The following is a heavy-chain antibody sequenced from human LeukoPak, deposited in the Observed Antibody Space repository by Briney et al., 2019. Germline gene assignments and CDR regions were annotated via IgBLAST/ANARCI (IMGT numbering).Heavy chain of an antibody. CDR2: IYPGDSDT. V-gene: IGHV5-51*01. J-gene: IGHJ4*02. D-gene: IGHD3-3*01. CDR3: ARSNYDFWSGYYTNIDY. Sequence: GESRKISCKGSGYSFTSYWIGWVRQMPGKGLEWMGIIYPGDSDTRYSPSFQGQVTISADKSISTAYLQWSSLKASDTAMYYCARSNYDFWSGYYTNIDYWGQGTLVTVSS. CDR1: GYSFTSYW.